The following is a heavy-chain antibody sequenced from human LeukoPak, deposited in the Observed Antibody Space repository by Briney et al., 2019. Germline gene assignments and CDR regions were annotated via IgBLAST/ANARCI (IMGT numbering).Heavy chain of an antibody. V-gene: IGHV3-53*01. Sequence: GGSLRLSCAASGFTVSSNCMSWVRQAPGKGLEWVSVIYSGGSTYYADSVKGRFTISRDNSKNTLYLQMNSLRAEDTAVYYCASGPYYDFWSVYYWGQGTLVTVSS. CDR3: ASGPYYDFWSVYY. CDR1: GFTVSSNC. J-gene: IGHJ4*02. CDR2: IYSGGST. D-gene: IGHD3-3*01.